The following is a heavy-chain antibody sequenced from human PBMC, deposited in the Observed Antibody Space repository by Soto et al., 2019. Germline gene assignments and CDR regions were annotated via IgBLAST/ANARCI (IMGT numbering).Heavy chain of an antibody. J-gene: IGHJ6*02. V-gene: IGHV5-51*01. CDR1: GYAFTNYW. CDR2: IYPGDSDT. CDR3: AASIFYYGMDV. Sequence: GESLKISCKGSGYAFTNYWIGWVRQMPGKGPEWMGIIYPGDSDTKYNPSFQGQVTISADKSITTTYLQWSSLKASDTAIYYCAASIFYYGMDVWGQGTTVTVSS.